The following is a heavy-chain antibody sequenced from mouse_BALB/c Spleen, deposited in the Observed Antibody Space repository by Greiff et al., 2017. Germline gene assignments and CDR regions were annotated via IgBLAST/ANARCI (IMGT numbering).Heavy chain of an antibody. V-gene: IGHV3-6*02. CDR3: ARDGLLRSYWYFDV. Sequence: ESGPGLVKPSQSLSLTCSVTGYSITSGYYWNWIRQFPGNKLEWMGYISYDGSNNYNPSLKNRISITRDTSKNQFFLKLNSVTTEDTATYYCARDGLLRSYWYFDVWGAGTTVTVSS. CDR1: GYSITSGYY. J-gene: IGHJ1*01. D-gene: IGHD1-1*01. CDR2: ISYDGSN.